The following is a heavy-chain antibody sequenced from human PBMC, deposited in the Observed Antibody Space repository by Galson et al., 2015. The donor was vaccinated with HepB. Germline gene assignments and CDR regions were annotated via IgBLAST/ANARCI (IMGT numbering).Heavy chain of an antibody. CDR2: ISYDGSNK. V-gene: IGHV3-30*04. J-gene: IGHJ3*02. Sequence: SLRLSCAASGFTFSDYAMHWVRQAPGMGLGWVAVISYDGSNKYYADSVKGRFTISRDNSKNTLYLQMNSLRAEDTALYYCARANDFWSGLTIWGQGTMVTVSS. CDR3: ARANDFWSGLTI. CDR1: GFTFSDYA. D-gene: IGHD3-3*01.